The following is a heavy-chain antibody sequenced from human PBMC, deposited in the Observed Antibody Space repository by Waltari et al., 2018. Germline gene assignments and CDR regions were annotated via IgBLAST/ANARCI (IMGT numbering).Heavy chain of an antibody. CDR1: GASISSFY. Sequence: QVQLQESGPGLVKPSETLSLTCTVSGASISSFYWSWIRQPPGKGLEWIGYIYYTGSTNYNPSLKSRVTISVDTSKSQFSLKLTSVTAADTAVYYCARHRVPYYYYMDVWGKGSTVTISS. CDR3: ARHRVPYYYYMDV. D-gene: IGHD3-10*01. V-gene: IGHV4-59*08. CDR2: IYYTGST. J-gene: IGHJ6*03.